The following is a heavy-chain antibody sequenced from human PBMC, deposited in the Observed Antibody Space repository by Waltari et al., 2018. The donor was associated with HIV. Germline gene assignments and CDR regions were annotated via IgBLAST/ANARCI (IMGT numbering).Heavy chain of an antibody. J-gene: IGHJ5*01. Sequence: VHLVESGGDSVKPGGSLRLSCETSGFTFSNTWMSWVRQAPGKGLEWVGRIKKKSEDGTRDYAAPVRGRFTISRDDRQNTVYLEMNRLKTEDTGLYYCTTVSSGWYGGWFDSWGQGTLVIVSS. CDR1: GFTFSNTW. CDR2: IKKKSEDGTR. V-gene: IGHV3-15*01. CDR3: TTVSSGWYGGWFDS. D-gene: IGHD6-19*01.